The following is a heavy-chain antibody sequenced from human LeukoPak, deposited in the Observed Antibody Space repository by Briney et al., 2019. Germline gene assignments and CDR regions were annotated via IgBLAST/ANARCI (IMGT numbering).Heavy chain of an antibody. CDR3: ASLGGAYGDYPFDY. CDR2: IIPIFGTA. CDR1: GYTFTSYG. J-gene: IGHJ4*02. Sequence: SVKVSCKASGYTFTSYGISWVRQAPGQGLEWMGGIIPIFGTANYAQKFQGRVTITADESTSTAYMELSSLRSEDTAVYYCASLGGAYGDYPFDYWGQGTLVTVSS. D-gene: IGHD4-17*01. V-gene: IGHV1-69*13.